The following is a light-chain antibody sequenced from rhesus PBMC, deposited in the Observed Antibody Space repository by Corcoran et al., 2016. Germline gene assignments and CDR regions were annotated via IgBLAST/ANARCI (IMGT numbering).Light chain of an antibody. V-gene: IGKV1-32*01. J-gene: IGKJ1*01. CDR2: YTN. CDR1: QAISSS. Sequence: DIQMSQYPSSLSASVGDRVTITCRAPQAISSSLTWYRPKPGKAPKLLIYYTNRLERGVPSRFSGSGSVTEFTLTISSLQPEDFVIYYCQQYNVFPRTFGQGTRMEVK. CDR3: QQYNVFPRT.